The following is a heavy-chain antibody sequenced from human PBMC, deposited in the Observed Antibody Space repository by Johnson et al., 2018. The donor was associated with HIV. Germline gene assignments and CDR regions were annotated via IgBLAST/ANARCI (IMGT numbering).Heavy chain of an antibody. CDR1: GFTFSSYG. CDR3: AKDRVGATSPQAQNAFDI. Sequence: QMLLVESGGGVVQPGRSLRLSCAASGFTFSSYGMHWVRQAPGKGLEWVAFIRYDGSNKYYADSVKGRFTISRDNSKNTLYLQMNSLRAEDTAVYYCAKDRVGATSPQAQNAFDIWGQGTMVTVSS. J-gene: IGHJ3*02. V-gene: IGHV3-30*02. CDR2: IRYDGSNK. D-gene: IGHD1-26*01.